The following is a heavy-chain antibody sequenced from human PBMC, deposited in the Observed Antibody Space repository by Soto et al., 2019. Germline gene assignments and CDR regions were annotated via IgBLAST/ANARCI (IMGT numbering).Heavy chain of an antibody. D-gene: IGHD3-22*01. CDR3: AKPRHDSSGYYYSY. CDR2: ISYDGSNK. V-gene: IGHV3-30*18. J-gene: IGHJ4*02. CDR1: GFTFSSYG. Sequence: QVQLVESGGGVGQPGRSLRLSCAASGFTFSSYGMHWVRQAPGKGLEWVAVISYDGSNKYYADSVKGRFTISRDNSKNTLYLQMNSLRAEDTAVYYCAKPRHDSSGYYYSYWGQGTLVTVSS.